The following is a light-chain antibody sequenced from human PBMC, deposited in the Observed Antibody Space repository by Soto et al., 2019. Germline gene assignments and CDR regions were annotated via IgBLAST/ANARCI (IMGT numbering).Light chain of an antibody. V-gene: IGKV1-39*01. CDR1: QSSSSY. CDR2: AAS. J-gene: IGKJ2*01. CDR3: QQSYSTPYT. Sequence: DIQMTQSPSSLSASVGDRVTITCRASQSSSSYLNWYQQKPGKAPKLLFYAASSLQSGVPSRFSGSGSGTDFTLTISSLQPEDFAPYYCQQSYSTPYTFGQGTKLEIK.